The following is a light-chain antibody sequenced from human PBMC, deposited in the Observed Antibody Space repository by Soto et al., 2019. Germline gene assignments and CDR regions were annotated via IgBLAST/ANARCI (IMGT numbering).Light chain of an antibody. J-gene: IGLJ2*01. Sequence: QSVLTQPPSASGSPGQSVTISCIGTSSDVGGYNYVSWYQQHPGKAPKLMIYEVSKRPSGVPDRFSGSKSGNTASLTVSGLQAGDKADFDGSSYAANNNLGVSGGGTRVTVL. V-gene: IGLV2-8*01. CDR1: SSDVGGYNY. CDR3: SSYAANNNLGV. CDR2: EVS.